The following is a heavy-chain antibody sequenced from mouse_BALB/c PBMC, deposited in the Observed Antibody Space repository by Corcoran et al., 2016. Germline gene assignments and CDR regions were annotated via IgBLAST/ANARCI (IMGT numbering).Heavy chain of an antibody. CDR3: ARGGITTFDY. D-gene: IGHD1-1*01. J-gene: IGHJ2*01. CDR2: INPRSGGT. Sequence: EVLLQQSGPERVKTGTSVKIPCKASGYTFTDYNMDWVKQSHGKSLEWMGDINPRSGGTIYNQTFKGKATLTVDKSSSTAYMELRSLTSEDTAVYYCARGGITTFDYWGQGTTVTVSS. CDR1: GYTFTDYN. V-gene: IGHV1-18*01.